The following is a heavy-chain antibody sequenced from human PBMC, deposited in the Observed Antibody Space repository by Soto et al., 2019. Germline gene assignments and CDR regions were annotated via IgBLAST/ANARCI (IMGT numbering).Heavy chain of an antibody. D-gene: IGHD5-12*01. CDR1: GFTFSSYA. V-gene: IGHV3-30-3*01. J-gene: IGHJ4*02. CDR3: ARADRDGYNYGDY. Sequence: QVQLVESGGGVVQPGRSLRLSCAASGFTFSSYAMHWVRQAPGTGLDWVAVISYDGSNKYYADSVKGRFTISRDNAKNTLYLHMNSLTADDTAIYYCARADRDGYNYGDYWGQGSLVTVAS. CDR2: ISYDGSNK.